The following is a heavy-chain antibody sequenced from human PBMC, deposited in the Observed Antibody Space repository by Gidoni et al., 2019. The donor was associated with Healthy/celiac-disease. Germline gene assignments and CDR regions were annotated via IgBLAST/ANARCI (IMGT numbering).Heavy chain of an antibody. CDR1: GVTFSSYA. CDR2: ISGSGGST. D-gene: IGHD6-19*01. Sequence: EVQLLESGGGVVQPGGSLRLSWAASGVTFSSYAMSWVRQAPGKGREWGSAISGSGGSTYYADSVQGRVTLSRDNSKNTLYLQMNSLRAEDTAVYYGAKLIAVVGTSDYWGQGTLVTVSS. V-gene: IGHV3-23*01. J-gene: IGHJ4*02. CDR3: AKLIAVVGTSDY.